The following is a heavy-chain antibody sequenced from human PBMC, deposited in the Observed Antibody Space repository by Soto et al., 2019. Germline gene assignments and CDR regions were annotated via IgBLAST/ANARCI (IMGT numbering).Heavy chain of an antibody. CDR1: GFTFDVYA. J-gene: IGHJ4*02. V-gene: IGHV3-9*01. CDR3: AKDNFLRGWGYLVVEY. CDR2: INYNSGSV. D-gene: IGHD2-15*01. Sequence: EVQLVESGGGWVQPGRSLRLSCAASGFTFDVYAMHWVRQAPGKGLEWVSGINYNSGSVGYADSVKGRFTISRDNAKNSLHPEKNRLRAEDKGGYYCAKDNFLRGWGYLVVEYWGQGTLVTVSP.